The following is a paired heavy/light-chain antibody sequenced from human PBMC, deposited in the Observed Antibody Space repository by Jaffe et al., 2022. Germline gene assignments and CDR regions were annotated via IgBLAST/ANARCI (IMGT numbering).Heavy chain of an antibody. Sequence: QVQLQESGPGLVKPSETLSLTCTFSGGSISSYYWSWIRQPPGKGLECIGYIYYSGSTNYNPSLKSRVTISVDTSKNQFSLKLSSVTAADTAVYYCASAYYYGSYFDYWGQGTLVTVSS. CDR1: GGSISSYY. D-gene: IGHD3-10*01. J-gene: IGHJ4*02. CDR3: ASAYYYGSYFDY. CDR2: IYYSGST. V-gene: IGHV4-59*01.
Light chain of an antibody. CDR2: WAS. Sequence: DIVMTQSPDSLAVSLGERATINCKSSQSVLYSSNNKNYLAWYQQKPGQPPKLLIYWASTRESGVPDRFSGSGSGTDFTLTISSLQAEDVAVYYCQQYYNTPLTFGGGTKVEIK. J-gene: IGKJ4*01. CDR1: QSVLYSSNNKNY. CDR3: QQYYNTPLT. V-gene: IGKV4-1*01.